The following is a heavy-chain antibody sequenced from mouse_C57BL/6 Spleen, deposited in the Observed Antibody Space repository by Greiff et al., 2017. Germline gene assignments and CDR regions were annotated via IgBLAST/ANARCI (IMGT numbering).Heavy chain of an antibody. D-gene: IGHD1-1*02. V-gene: IGHV1-59*01. J-gene: IGHJ3*01. CDR1: GYTFTSYW. CDR2: IDPSDSYP. Sequence: QVQLQQPGAELVRPGTSVTLSCKASGYTFTSYWMHWVKQRPGQGLEWIGVIDPSDSYPNYNQKFKGKATVTVDTASSTAYMQLSSLTAEDSAVYDCARTDGGFAWFADWGQGTLVTVSA. CDR3: ARTDGGFAWFAD.